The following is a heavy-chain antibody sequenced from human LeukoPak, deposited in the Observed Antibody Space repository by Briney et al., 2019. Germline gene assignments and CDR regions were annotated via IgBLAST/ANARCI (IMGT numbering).Heavy chain of an antibody. J-gene: IGHJ4*02. Sequence: GGSLRLSCAASEFTFSSYEMNWVRQARGKGLEWVSYISSSGDTIYYADSVKGRFTISRDNAKNSLYLQMNSLRAEGTAVYYCARVPRSSRIPIFRWGQGTLVTVSS. CDR1: EFTFSSYE. CDR2: ISSSGDTI. CDR3: ARVPRSSRIPIFR. D-gene: IGHD3-3*01. V-gene: IGHV3-48*03.